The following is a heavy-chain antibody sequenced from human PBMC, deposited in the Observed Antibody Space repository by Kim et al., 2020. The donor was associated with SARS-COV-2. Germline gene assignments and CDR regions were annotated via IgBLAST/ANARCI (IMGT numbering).Heavy chain of an antibody. CDR2: IKQDGGGK. D-gene: IGHD2-2*01. Sequence: GGSLRLSCAASGFTFSDYYMTWVRQTPGKGLEWVADIKQDGGGKHYVDSVTGRFTISRDNAKNSLSLQMNSLRAEDTAIYYCARGYPWNCGSITCEGFFVCWRLGTLVTVSS. CDR3: ARGYPWNCGSITCEGFFVC. J-gene: IGHJ4*02. CDR1: GFTFSDYY. V-gene: IGHV3-7*01.